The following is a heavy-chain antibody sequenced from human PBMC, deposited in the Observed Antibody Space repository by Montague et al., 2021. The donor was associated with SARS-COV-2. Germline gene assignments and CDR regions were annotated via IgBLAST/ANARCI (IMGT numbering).Heavy chain of an antibody. Sequence: LRLSCAVSGGSISRSYWSWIRQPPGKGLEWIGYIYYTGSADYNPSLKSRVTISVDTSKNQLSLKLISVTAADTAVYFCARHMSDCSKGICHTYYYYGWDVRGQGTTVTVSS. V-gene: IGHV4-59*08. CDR1: GGSISRSY. J-gene: IGHJ6*02. D-gene: IGHD2-8*01. CDR2: IYYTGSA. CDR3: ARHMSDCSKGICHTYYYYGWDV.